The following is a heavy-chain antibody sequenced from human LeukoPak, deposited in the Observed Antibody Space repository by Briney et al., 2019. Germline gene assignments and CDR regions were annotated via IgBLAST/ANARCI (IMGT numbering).Heavy chain of an antibody. J-gene: IGHJ4*02. CDR1: GGSFSGYY. D-gene: IGHD3-10*01. CDR3: ARRITMVRGAFDY. CDR2: INHSGST. Sequence: SETLSLTCAVYGGSFSGYYWSWIRQPPGKGLEWIGEINHSGSTNYNPSLKGRVTISVDTSKNQFSLKLSSVTAADTAVYYCARRITMVRGAFDYWGQGTLVTVSS. V-gene: IGHV4-34*01.